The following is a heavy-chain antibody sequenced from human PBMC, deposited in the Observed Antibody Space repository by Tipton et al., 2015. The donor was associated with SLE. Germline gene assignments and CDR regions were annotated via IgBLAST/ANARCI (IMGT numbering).Heavy chain of an antibody. D-gene: IGHD3-9*01. Sequence: TLSLTCTVSGGSISSSSYYWGWLRQPPGKGLVWVGEINHIGSTNYNPSLKSRVTISVDTSKNQFSLKLSSVTAADTAVYYCARHTPWRYFDWLSLDYWGQGTLVTVSS. CDR2: INHIGST. CDR3: ARHTPWRYFDWLSLDY. J-gene: IGHJ4*02. CDR1: GGSISSSSYY. V-gene: IGHV4-39*01.